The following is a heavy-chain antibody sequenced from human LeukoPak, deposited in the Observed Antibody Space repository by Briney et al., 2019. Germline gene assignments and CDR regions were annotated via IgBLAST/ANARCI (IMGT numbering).Heavy chain of an antibody. V-gene: IGHV1-69*13. J-gene: IGHJ4*02. CDR3: ARSDSSSFHFDY. CDR1: GGTFSSYA. Sequence: AASVKVSCKASGGTFSSYAISWVRQAPGQGLEWMGGIIPIFGTANYARKFQGRVTITADESTSTAYMELSSLRSEDTAVYYCARSDSSSFHFDYWGQGTLVTVSS. D-gene: IGHD6-6*01. CDR2: IIPIFGTA.